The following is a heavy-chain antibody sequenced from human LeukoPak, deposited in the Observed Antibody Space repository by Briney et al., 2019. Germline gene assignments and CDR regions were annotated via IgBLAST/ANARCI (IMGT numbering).Heavy chain of an antibody. CDR2: ISGGGGYT. CDR1: GFTFSSYS. Sequence: GGSLRLSCAASGFTFSSYSMNWVRQAPGKGLEWVSAISGGGGYTYHADSVKGRFTISRDNSNNTLYLQMNSLRAEDTALYYCAKRRAVARDYFDFWGQGALVTVSS. CDR3: AKRRAVARDYFDF. J-gene: IGHJ4*02. V-gene: IGHV3-23*01. D-gene: IGHD6-19*01.